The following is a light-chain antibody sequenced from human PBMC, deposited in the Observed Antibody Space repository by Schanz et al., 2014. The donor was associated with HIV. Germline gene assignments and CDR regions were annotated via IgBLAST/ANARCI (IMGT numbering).Light chain of an antibody. CDR1: DSNIGAGYD. CDR3: AAWDDSLNGVI. J-gene: IGLJ2*01. CDR2: GNG. Sequence: QSVLTQPPSVSGAPGQRVTISCTGSDSNIGAGYDVHWYQQLPGTAPKLLIFGNGNRPSGVPDRFSGSKSGTSASLAITGLQSEDEADYYCAAWDDSLNGVIFGGGTKLTVL. V-gene: IGLV1-40*01.